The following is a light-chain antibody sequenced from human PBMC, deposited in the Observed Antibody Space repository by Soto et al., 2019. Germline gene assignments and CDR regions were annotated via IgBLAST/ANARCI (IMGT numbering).Light chain of an antibody. CDR3: QQYYSYPLT. CDR2: GAS. CDR1: QSVSSY. V-gene: IGKV3-15*01. J-gene: IGKJ5*01. Sequence: VVLTQSPGTLSLSPWERATLSCRASQSVSSYLAWYQQKPGQAPRLLIYGASTWQSGAPSRFSGSGSGTDFTLTISCLQSEDFATYYCQQYYSYPLTFGQGTRLEIK.